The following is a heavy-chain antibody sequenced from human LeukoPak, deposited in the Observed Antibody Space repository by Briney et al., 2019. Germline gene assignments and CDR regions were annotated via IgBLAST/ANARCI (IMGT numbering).Heavy chain of an antibody. Sequence: GGSLRLSCAASGFTLRNYAMSWVRQAPGKGLEWVSSIGAGDKYTYYGDSVKGRFTISRDNAKNSLYLQLSSLRDDDTAMYYCARMAVARRGGNYFDPWGQGTLVTVSS. CDR3: ARMAVARRGGNYFDP. CDR1: GFTLRNYA. D-gene: IGHD6-19*01. CDR2: IGAGDKYT. J-gene: IGHJ5*02. V-gene: IGHV3-21*04.